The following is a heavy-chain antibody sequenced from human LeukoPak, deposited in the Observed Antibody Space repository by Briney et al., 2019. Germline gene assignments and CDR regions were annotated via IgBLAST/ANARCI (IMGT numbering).Heavy chain of an antibody. V-gene: IGHV1-2*02. CDR2: INPNSGGT. CDR1: GYTFTGYY. D-gene: IGHD6-19*01. J-gene: IGHJ4*02. Sequence: ASVKVSCKASGYTFTGYYMHWVRQAPGQGLEWMGWINPNSGGTNYAQKFQGRVTMTRDTSISTAYMELSRLRSDGTAMYYCARDRYIAVAGTGPNFDYWGQGTLVTVSS. CDR3: ARDRYIAVAGTGPNFDY.